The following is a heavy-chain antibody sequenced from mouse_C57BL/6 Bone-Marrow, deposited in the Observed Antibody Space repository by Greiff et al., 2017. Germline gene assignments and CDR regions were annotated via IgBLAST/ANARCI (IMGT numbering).Heavy chain of an antibody. Sequence: EVQRVESGGGLVKPGGSLKLSCAASGFTFSDYGMHWVRQAPEKGLEWVAYISSGSSTIYYADTVKGRFTIARDNAKNTLFLQMTRLRSEDTAMYYCGRPGYDGSSPFDYWGQGTTLTVSS. V-gene: IGHV5-17*01. D-gene: IGHD1-1*01. CDR3: GRPGYDGSSPFDY. CDR2: ISSGSSTI. J-gene: IGHJ2*01. CDR1: GFTFSDYG.